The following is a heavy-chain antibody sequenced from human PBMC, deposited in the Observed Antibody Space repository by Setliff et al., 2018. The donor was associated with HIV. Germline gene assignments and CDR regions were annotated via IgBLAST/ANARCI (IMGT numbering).Heavy chain of an antibody. J-gene: IGHJ4*02. D-gene: IGHD2-2*01. CDR2: IHSGGST. CDR3: AQVLEYCDSSTCYGGVDY. V-gene: IGHV4-34*09. CDR1: GGSFSGNY. Sequence: SETLSLTCALYGGSFSGNYWSWIRQHPERGLEWIGHIHSGGSTFYNPSLKSRLIISLDTSENQFSLKLDSVTASDTAIYYCAQVLEYCDSSTCYGGVDYWGQGTLVTVSS.